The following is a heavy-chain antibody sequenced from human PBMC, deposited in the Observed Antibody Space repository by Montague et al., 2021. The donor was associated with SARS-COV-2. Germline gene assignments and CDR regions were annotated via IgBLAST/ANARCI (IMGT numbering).Heavy chain of an antibody. CDR1: GFPFSRYA. V-gene: IGHV3-23*03. CDR2: IYSGGDKK. Sequence: SLRLSWAASGFPFSRYAMSWVRQPPGKGPEWVSGIYSGGDKKNCPDSVKGRFTISRDTSKNTLYLEMNSLRAEDTGVYYCARESFGSADSWGQGTLVTVSS. D-gene: IGHD3-10*01. J-gene: IGHJ4*02. CDR3: ARESFGSADS.